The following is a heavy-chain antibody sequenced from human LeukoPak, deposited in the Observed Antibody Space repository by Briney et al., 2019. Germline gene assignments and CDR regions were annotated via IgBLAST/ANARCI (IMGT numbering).Heavy chain of an antibody. Sequence: EGSLRLSCAASGFTFSSYWMSWVRQAPGKGLEWVANIKQDGSEKYYVDSVKGRFTISRDNAKNSLYLQMNSLRAEHTAVYYCARSFGRDYFDYWGQGTLVTVSS. D-gene: IGHD3-16*01. V-gene: IGHV3-7*01. J-gene: IGHJ4*02. CDR1: GFTFSSYW. CDR2: IKQDGSEK. CDR3: ARSFGRDYFDY.